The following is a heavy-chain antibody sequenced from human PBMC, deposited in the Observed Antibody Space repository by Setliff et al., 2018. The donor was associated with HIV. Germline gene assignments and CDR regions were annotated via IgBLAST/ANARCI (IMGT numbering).Heavy chain of an antibody. CDR2: ISAYNGNT. J-gene: IGHJ6*03. V-gene: IGHV1-18*01. CDR1: GYTLTSYG. Sequence: SVKVSCKASGYTLTSYGINWVRQAPGQGPEWMGWISAYNGNTNYAQKLQGRVTMTTDTSTSTAYMELRSLRSDDTAVYYCARDGWRHVLHGNYYYYFMDVWGKGTTVTVSS. CDR3: ARDGWRHVLHGNYYYYFMDV. D-gene: IGHD2-8*01.